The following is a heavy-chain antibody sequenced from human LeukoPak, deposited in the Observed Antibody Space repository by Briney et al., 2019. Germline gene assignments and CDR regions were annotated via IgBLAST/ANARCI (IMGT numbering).Heavy chain of an antibody. CDR3: ASPTISGSYYPGRDY. Sequence: GASLRLSCAASGFTFSSYAMSWVRQAPGKGLEWVSAISGSGGSTYYADSVKGRFTISRDNSKNTLYLQMSSLRAEDTAVYYCASPTISGSYYPGRDYWGQGTLVTVSS. CDR2: ISGSGGST. V-gene: IGHV3-23*01. CDR1: GFTFSSYA. D-gene: IGHD1-26*01. J-gene: IGHJ4*02.